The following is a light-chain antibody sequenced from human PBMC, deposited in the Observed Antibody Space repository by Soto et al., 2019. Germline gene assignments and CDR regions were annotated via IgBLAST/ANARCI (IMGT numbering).Light chain of an antibody. Sequence: QSALTQPASVSGSPGQSITISCTGTSSDVGGYNYVSWYQQHPGKAPKLMIYDVSNRPSGVSNRFSGSKSGNTASLTISGLQAEGDADYYCSSYTSSSTPVVFGGGTQLTVL. J-gene: IGLJ2*01. CDR1: SSDVGGYNY. CDR2: DVS. V-gene: IGLV2-14*01. CDR3: SSYTSSSTPVV.